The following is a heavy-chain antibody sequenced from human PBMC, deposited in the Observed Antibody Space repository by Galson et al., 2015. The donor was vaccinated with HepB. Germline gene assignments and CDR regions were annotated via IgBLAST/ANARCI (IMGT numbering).Heavy chain of an antibody. CDR2: ISYDGSNK. CDR3: AKGHGSGSYYTFDY. V-gene: IGHV3-30*04. D-gene: IGHD3-10*01. Sequence: SLRLSCAASGFTFSSYAMHWVRQAPGKGLEWVAVISYDGSNKYYADSVKGRFTISRDNSKNTLYLQMNSLRAEDTAVYYCAKGHGSGSYYTFDYWGQGTLVTVSS. CDR1: GFTFSSYA. J-gene: IGHJ4*02.